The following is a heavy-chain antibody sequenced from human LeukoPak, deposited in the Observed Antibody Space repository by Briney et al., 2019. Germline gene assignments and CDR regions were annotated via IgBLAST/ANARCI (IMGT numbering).Heavy chain of an antibody. J-gene: IGHJ4*02. CDR1: GFSFSSFA. D-gene: IGHD1-26*01. V-gene: IGHV3-23*01. CDR3: ARTRYSGSYGGADY. Sequence: GGSLRLSCAASGFSFSSFAMNWVRQAPGKGLEWVSSISGSGDNTYFADSVQGRFTISRDNAKNSLYLQMSSLRAEDTALYHCARTRYSGSYGGADYWGQGTLVTVSS. CDR2: ISGSGDNT.